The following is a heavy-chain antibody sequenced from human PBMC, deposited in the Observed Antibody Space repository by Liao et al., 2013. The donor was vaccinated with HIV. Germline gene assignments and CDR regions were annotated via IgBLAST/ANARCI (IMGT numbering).Heavy chain of an antibody. Sequence: QLQLQESGPRLVQPSETLSLTCAVSGGSISRSIYYWGWIRQPPGKGLEWIGSIYYSGNTYYKPSLKSRVTLSVDTSKNQFSLKLSSVTAADTAVYYCARTDEEGNWGPKSPWFDPWGQGTLVTVSS. J-gene: IGHJ5*02. V-gene: IGHV4-39*07. CDR3: ARTDEEGNWGPKSPWFDP. D-gene: IGHD7-27*01. CDR1: GGSISRSIYY. CDR2: IYYSGNT.